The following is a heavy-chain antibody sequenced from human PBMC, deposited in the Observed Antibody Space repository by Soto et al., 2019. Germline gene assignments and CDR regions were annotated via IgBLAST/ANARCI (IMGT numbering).Heavy chain of an antibody. CDR3: ANEGRGYGPGWVY. CDR1: GFTVSSYA. J-gene: IGHJ4*02. Sequence: EVQLLESGGGLVQPGGSLRLSCAASGFTVSSYAMSWVRQAPGKGLEWVSAISDSGGSTYYADSVKGRFTISRDNSKNTLYLQMNSLRAEDTAVYYCANEGRGYGPGWVYWGQGTLVTVSS. V-gene: IGHV3-23*01. D-gene: IGHD3-10*01. CDR2: ISDSGGST.